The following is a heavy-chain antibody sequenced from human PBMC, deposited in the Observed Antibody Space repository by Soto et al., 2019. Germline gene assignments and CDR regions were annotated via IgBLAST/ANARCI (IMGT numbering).Heavy chain of an antibody. CDR3: ARYVITPGAFDI. V-gene: IGHV3-48*02. CDR2: ISSSSSVI. CDR1: GFTFSSYS. Sequence: GSLRLSCAASGFTFSSYSMSWVRQAPGKGLEWLSYISSSSSVIYYADSVKGRITVSRDNAKNSLFLQMHSLRDDDTAVYYCARYVITPGAFDIWGQGTVVTVSS. J-gene: IGHJ3*02. D-gene: IGHD1-20*01.